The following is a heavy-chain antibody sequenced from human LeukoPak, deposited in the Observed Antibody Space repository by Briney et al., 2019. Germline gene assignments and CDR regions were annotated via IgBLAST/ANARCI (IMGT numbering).Heavy chain of an antibody. Sequence: ASVKVSCKASGYTFTSYYMHWVRQAPGQGLEWMGIINPSGGSTSYAQKFQGRVTMTRDTSTSTVYMELSSLRSEDTAVYYCARVAIFGVVTLDAFDIWGQGTKVTVSS. CDR2: INPSGGST. CDR1: GYTFTSYY. J-gene: IGHJ3*02. CDR3: ARVAIFGVVTLDAFDI. D-gene: IGHD3-3*01. V-gene: IGHV1-46*01.